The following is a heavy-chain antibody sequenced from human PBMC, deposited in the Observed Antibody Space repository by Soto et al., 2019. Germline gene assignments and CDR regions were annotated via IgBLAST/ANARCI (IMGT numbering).Heavy chain of an antibody. Sequence: QVQLVQSGAEEKKPGASVKVSCKASGYTFTSHAMHWVRQAPGQRLEWMGWINAGNGNTKYSQKFQGRVTITTDTYASTAYTERSSLRSEDTAVYYCARDGIAAAGTSWFDPWGQGTLVTVSS. D-gene: IGHD6-13*01. CDR1: GYTFTSHA. V-gene: IGHV1-3*05. J-gene: IGHJ5*02. CDR2: INAGNGNT. CDR3: ARDGIAAAGTSWFDP.